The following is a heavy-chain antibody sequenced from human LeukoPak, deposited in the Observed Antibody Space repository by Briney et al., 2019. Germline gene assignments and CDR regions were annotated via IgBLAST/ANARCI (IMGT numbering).Heavy chain of an antibody. Sequence: GGSLRLSCAAYGFTFSPYGMNWVRQAPGKGLEWVAAISYDGSNKYYADSVKGRFTISRDNSKNTLYLQMNSLRAEDTAVYYCAGRDYYYDSSGGFDYWGQGTLVAVSS. V-gene: IGHV3-30*03. CDR3: AGRDYYYDSSGGFDY. CDR2: ISYDGSNK. CDR1: GFTFSPYG. D-gene: IGHD3-22*01. J-gene: IGHJ4*02.